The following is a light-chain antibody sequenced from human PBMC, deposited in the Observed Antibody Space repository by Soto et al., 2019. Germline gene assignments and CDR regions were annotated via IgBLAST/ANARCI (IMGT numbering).Light chain of an antibody. CDR2: EVN. V-gene: IGLV2-14*01. CDR1: SSDVGGYIY. CDR3: TSYTSGSTLYV. Sequence: QSALTQPASVSGSPGQAITISCTGTSSDVGGYIYVSWYQQHAGKASKLIIYEVNNRPAGVSNRFSGSKSGNTASLTISGLQAEDEADYYCTSYTSGSTLYVFGTGTKV. J-gene: IGLJ1*01.